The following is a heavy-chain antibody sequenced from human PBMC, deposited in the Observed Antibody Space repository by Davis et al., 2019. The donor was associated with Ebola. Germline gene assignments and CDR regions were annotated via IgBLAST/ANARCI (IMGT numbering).Heavy chain of an antibody. J-gene: IGHJ4*02. CDR1: GFTFSNAW. CDR3: TTVGVEYRGSQEVDC. Sequence: PGGSLRLSCAASGFTFSNAWMSWVRQAPGKGLEWIGRIKSKINGETTEYAAPVKGRFTMSRDDSKNTLSLQMDSLKTEDTAVYYWTTVGVEYRGSQEVDCWGQGTLVSVSS. CDR2: IKSKINGETT. V-gene: IGHV3-15*01. D-gene: IGHD5-12*01.